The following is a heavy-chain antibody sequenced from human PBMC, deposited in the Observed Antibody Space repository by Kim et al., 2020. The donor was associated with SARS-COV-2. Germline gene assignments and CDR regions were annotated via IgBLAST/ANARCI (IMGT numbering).Heavy chain of an antibody. CDR2: IYYSGTT. J-gene: IGHJ4*02. V-gene: IGHV4-59*01. Sequence: SETLSLTCTVSSDSISSYYCSWIRQLPGKGLEWIGYIYYSGTTNYNPSLNSRVTISWDTSKNQFSLELTSVTDADPAVYYCSRSEGRGSWHQFAYGAQG. CDR3: SRSEGRGSWHQFAY. D-gene: IGHD6-13*01. CDR1: SDSISSYY.